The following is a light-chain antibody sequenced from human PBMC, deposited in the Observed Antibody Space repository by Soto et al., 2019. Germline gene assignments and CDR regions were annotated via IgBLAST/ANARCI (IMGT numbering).Light chain of an antibody. CDR2: AAS. J-gene: IGKJ4*01. CDR1: RAITNH. Sequence: DVQLTQSPSPLSASVGDRVSISCRASRAITNHLNWYQQKPGKAPILLVYAASTLETGVPSRFSGSGSGTHFTLTIANLQPEDVATYFCQQNYITPLTFGGGTKVEI. V-gene: IGKV1-39*01. CDR3: QQNYITPLT.